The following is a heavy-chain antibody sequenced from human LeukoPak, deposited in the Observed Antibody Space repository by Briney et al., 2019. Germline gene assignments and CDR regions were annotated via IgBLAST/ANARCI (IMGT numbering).Heavy chain of an antibody. CDR2: INGDGRNI. D-gene: IGHD3-16*01. Sequence: HSGGSLRLSCVASGFTFSSYWMHWVRQDPRKGLVWVSRINGDGRNINYADSVRGRFTISRDNAKNTLYLQMNSLGAEDTATYYCARGEEYVGQGRPFDIWGQGTMVTVSS. CDR1: GFTFSSYW. J-gene: IGHJ3*02. V-gene: IGHV3-74*01. CDR3: ARGEEYVGQGRPFDI.